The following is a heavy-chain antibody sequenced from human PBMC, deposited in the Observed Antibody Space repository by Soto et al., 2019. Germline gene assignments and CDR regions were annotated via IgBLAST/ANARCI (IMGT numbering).Heavy chain of an antibody. D-gene: IGHD1-1*01. J-gene: IGHJ5*02. V-gene: IGHV3-74*01. CDR3: ARTYVPGIAGFDP. Sequence: LRLSCAASGFTFSNYFMHWVRQVPGEGLVWVSRMSGDGKTISYADSVKGRFTISRDNAKNTLYLQMNSLRVEDTAVYYCARTYVPGIAGFDPWGQGTLVTVSS. CDR1: GFTFSNYF. CDR2: MSGDGKTI.